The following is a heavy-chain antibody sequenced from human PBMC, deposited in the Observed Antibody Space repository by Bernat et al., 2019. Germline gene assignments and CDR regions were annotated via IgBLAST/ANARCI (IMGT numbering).Heavy chain of an antibody. V-gene: IGHV3-23*01. CDR1: GFTFSSYA. Sequence: EVQLLESGGGLVQPGGSLRLSCAASGFTFSSYALRWVRQAPGKGLEWVSAIGGGGAIKYYADSVKGRFTISRDNSKNTLYLQMNSLRAEDTAVYYCGGCGGSSGYCVDYWGQGTLVTVSS. CDR3: GGCGGSSGYCVDY. D-gene: IGHD3-22*01. CDR2: IGGGGAIK. J-gene: IGHJ4*02.